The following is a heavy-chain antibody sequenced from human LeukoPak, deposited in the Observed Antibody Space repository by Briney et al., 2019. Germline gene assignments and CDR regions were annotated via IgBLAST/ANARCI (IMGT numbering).Heavy chain of an antibody. Sequence: GGSLRLSCAASGFTFSSYAMSWVRQAPGKGLEWVSAVSGSGGSTFHADSVKGRFTISRDNSKNSLYLQMNSLRAEDTAVYYCAREDFWSGYRHWGQGTLVTVSS. CDR2: VSGSGGST. J-gene: IGHJ4*02. D-gene: IGHD3-3*01. V-gene: IGHV3-23*01. CDR1: GFTFSSYA. CDR3: AREDFWSGYRH.